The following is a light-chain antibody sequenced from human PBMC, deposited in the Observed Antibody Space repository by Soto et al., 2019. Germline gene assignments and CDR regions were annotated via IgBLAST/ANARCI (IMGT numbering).Light chain of an antibody. Sequence: QSVLTQPPSVSGAPGQRVTISCTGSSSNIGAGYDVHWYQQLPGTAHKLLLYGNSNRPSGVPVRFSGSKSGTSASLAITWLQAEYEADYYCQSYDSSLSGFYVFGTGTKLTVL. CDR2: GNS. V-gene: IGLV1-40*01. CDR1: SSNIGAGYD. J-gene: IGLJ1*01. CDR3: QSYDSSLSGFYV.